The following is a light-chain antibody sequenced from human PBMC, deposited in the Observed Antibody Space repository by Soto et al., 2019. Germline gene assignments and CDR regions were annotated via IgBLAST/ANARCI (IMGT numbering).Light chain of an antibody. CDR2: GAS. Sequence: EIVLTQSPGTLSLSLGERVTLSCRASQTVRSIYLAWYQQKPGQAPRLLIYGASSRASGIPVRFSGGGSGTDFTLTINRLEPEDFALYYCQQYDSSSQITFGQGTRLEI. V-gene: IGKV3-20*01. CDR1: QTVRSIY. J-gene: IGKJ5*01. CDR3: QQYDSSSQIT.